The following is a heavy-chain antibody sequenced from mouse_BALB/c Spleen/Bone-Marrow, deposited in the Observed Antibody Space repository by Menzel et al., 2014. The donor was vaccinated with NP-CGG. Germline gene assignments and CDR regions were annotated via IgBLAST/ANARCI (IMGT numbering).Heavy chain of an antibody. CDR2: INPSNGGS. J-gene: IGHJ3*01. V-gene: IGHV1S81*02. CDR1: GYTFTTYY. D-gene: IGHD1-2*01. CDR3: TRSGHHYYSFPF. Sequence: QVQLQQPGAELVKPGASVKLSCKASGYTFTTYYIYWVKQRPGQGLEWIGGINPSNGGSSFNEKFKNKATLIVDESSTTVYMQLSSLTSEDSAVYFCTRSGHHYYSFPFWGQGTLVTVSA.